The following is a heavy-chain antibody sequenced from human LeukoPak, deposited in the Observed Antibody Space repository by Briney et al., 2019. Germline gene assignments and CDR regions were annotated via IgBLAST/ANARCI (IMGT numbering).Heavy chain of an antibody. CDR1: GGSISSSSSYY. D-gene: IGHD3-10*01. CDR3: ARARSYGSGRFRGAFDI. CDR2: IYYSGST. Sequence: NPSETLSLTCTVSGGSISSSSSYYWGWIRQPPGKGLEWIGSIYYSGSTYYNPSLKSRVTISVDTSKNQFSLKLSSVTAADTAVYYCARARSYGSGRFRGAFDIWGQGTMVTVSS. V-gene: IGHV4-39*07. J-gene: IGHJ3*02.